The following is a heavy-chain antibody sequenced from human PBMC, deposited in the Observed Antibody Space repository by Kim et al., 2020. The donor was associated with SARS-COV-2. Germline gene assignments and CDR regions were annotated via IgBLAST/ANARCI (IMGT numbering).Heavy chain of an antibody. CDR2: VYYTGTY. Sequence: SETLSLTCTVSGDSISSYYWSWIRQPPGKGLEWIGYVYYTGTYNYNSSLKSRVTISVDTSKNQFSLKLSSVTAADTAAYYCANNRFDYTNYPGGLDVWG. J-gene: IGHJ6*02. D-gene: IGHD4-4*01. V-gene: IGHV4-59*13. CDR3: ANNRFDYTNYPGGLDV. CDR1: GDSISSYY.